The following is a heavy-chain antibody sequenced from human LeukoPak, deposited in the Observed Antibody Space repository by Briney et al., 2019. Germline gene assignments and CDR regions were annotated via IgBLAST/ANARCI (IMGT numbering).Heavy chain of an antibody. V-gene: IGHV4-4*07. CDR3: ARENKEPGATLFDC. Sequence: SETLSLTCTVSGGSISSYCWSWIRQPAGKGLEWIGHIYSSGSTNYNPSLKSRVTMSVDTSKNHFSLKVSSVTAADTAVYYCARENKEPGATLFDCWGQGTLVTVSS. CDR2: IYSSGST. D-gene: IGHD1-26*01. CDR1: GGSISSYC. J-gene: IGHJ4*02.